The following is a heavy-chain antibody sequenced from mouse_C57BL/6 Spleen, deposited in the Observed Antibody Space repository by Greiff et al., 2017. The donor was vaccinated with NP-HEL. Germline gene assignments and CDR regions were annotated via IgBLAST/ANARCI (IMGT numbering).Heavy chain of an antibody. Sequence: VQLQQSGAELVMPGASVKLSCKASGYTFTSYWMHWVKQRPGQGLEWIGEIDPSDSYTNYNQKFKGKSTLTVDKSSSTAYMQLSSLTSEDSAVYYCARRYYGSTYYYAMDYWGQGTSVTVSS. CDR3: ARRYYGSTYYYAMDY. CDR1: GYTFTSYW. J-gene: IGHJ4*01. CDR2: IDPSDSYT. D-gene: IGHD1-1*01. V-gene: IGHV1-69*01.